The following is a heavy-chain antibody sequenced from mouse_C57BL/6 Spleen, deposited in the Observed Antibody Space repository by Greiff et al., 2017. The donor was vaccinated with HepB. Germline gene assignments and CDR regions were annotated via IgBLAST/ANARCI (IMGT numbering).Heavy chain of an antibody. J-gene: IGHJ3*01. CDR1: GFTFSSYT. CDR2: ISGGGGNT. Sequence: EVQLVESGGGLVKPGGSLKLSCAASGFTFSSYTMSWVRQTPEKRLEWVATISGGGGNTYYPDSVKGRFTISRDNAKNTLYLQMSSLRSEDTALYYCARPYDYDGAYWGQGTLVTVSA. D-gene: IGHD2-4*01. V-gene: IGHV5-9*01. CDR3: ARPYDYDGAY.